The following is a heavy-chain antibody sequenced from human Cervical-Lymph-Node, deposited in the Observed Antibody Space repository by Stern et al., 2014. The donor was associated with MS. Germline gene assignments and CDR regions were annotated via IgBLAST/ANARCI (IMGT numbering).Heavy chain of an antibody. CDR3: ARGNWNYEGMGY. CDR1: GFTFSNYG. Sequence: VQLVESGGGVVQPGRSLRLSCAASGFTFSNYGMHWVRQAPGQGLEWLAVIWYDGNKKYYADSVKGRFTISRDNFKNALFLQMSSLTAEDTALYYCARGNWNYEGMGYWGQGTLVTVSS. D-gene: IGHD1-7*01. J-gene: IGHJ4*02. CDR2: IWYDGNKK. V-gene: IGHV3-33*01.